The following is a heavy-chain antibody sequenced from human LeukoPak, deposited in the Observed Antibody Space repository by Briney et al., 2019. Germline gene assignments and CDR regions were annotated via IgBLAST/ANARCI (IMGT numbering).Heavy chain of an antibody. CDR2: IYTSGSA. CDR3: ARGYHSSGSYFTNWFDP. Sequence: SETLSLTCTVSGGSISSGSYYWSWIRQPAGKGLEWIGRIYTSGSANYNPSLKSRVIISVDTSKNQFSLKLSSVTAADTAVYYCARGYHSSGSYFTNWFDPWGQGTLVTVSS. J-gene: IGHJ5*02. V-gene: IGHV4-61*02. CDR1: GGSISSGSYY. D-gene: IGHD1-26*01.